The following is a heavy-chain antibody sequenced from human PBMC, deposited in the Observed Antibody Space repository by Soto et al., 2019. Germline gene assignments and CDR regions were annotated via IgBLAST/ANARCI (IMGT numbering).Heavy chain of an antibody. Sequence: PGGSLRLSCAASGFTFSSYSMNWVRQAPGKGLEWVSSISSSRSYIYYADSVKGRFTISRDNAKNSLYLQMNSLRAEDTAVYYCARDLDITIFGVVSPDAFDIWGQGTMVTVSS. J-gene: IGHJ3*02. CDR3: ARDLDITIFGVVSPDAFDI. CDR1: GFTFSSYS. CDR2: ISSSRSYI. D-gene: IGHD3-3*01. V-gene: IGHV3-21*01.